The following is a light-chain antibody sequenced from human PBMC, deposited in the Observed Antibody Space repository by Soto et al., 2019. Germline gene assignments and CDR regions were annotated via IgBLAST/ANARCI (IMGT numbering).Light chain of an antibody. V-gene: IGKV3-15*01. CDR2: DAS. Sequence: EIIMTQSPATLSLSPGERATLSCRASRSVNIHLAWSQQKPGQAPRLLIYDASTRATGIPDRFSGSGSGTQFTLTISSLQSEDSAVYFCQQNNRWPHITFGQGTRLEIK. J-gene: IGKJ5*01. CDR3: QQNNRWPHIT. CDR1: RSVNIH.